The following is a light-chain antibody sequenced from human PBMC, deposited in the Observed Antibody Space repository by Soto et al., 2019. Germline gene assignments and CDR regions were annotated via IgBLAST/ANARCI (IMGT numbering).Light chain of an antibody. Sequence: DIQMTQSPSSLSASVGDRVTITCRASQSISSYLNWYQQKPGKAPKLLIYAASSLQSGVPSRFSGSGSGTDFTLTISSLQPEDCATYYWQQSYSTHPLTFGGGTKVEIK. V-gene: IGKV1-39*01. J-gene: IGKJ4*01. CDR3: QQSYSTHPLT. CDR1: QSISSY. CDR2: AAS.